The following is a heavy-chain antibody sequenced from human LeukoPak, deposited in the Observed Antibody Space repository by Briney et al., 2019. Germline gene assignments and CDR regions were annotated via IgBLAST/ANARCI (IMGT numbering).Heavy chain of an antibody. CDR2: IWSDGSNE. Sequence: GGSLRLSCAASGFTFSSYGMHWVRQAPGKGLEWVAVIWSDGSNEYYADSVKGRFTMSRDNTKNSLYLQMNSLRAEDTAVYYCASQTGATAFEMWGQGTMVTVSS. D-gene: IGHD1-7*01. CDR3: ASQTGATAFEM. J-gene: IGHJ3*02. V-gene: IGHV3-33*03. CDR1: GFTFSSYG.